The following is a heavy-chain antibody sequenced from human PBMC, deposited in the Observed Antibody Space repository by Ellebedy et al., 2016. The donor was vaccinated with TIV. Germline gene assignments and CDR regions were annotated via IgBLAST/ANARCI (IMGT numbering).Heavy chain of an antibody. V-gene: IGHV1-8*01. Sequence: ASVKVSCXASGYTFISYDINWVRQATGQGLAWMGWMNPNSGNTGYAQKFQGRVTMTRNTSISTAYMELSSLRSEDTAVYYCARIGVVVVPAASGGYYYGMDVWGQGTTVTVSS. D-gene: IGHD2-2*01. CDR1: GYTFISYD. J-gene: IGHJ6*02. CDR3: ARIGVVVVPAASGGYYYGMDV. CDR2: MNPNSGNT.